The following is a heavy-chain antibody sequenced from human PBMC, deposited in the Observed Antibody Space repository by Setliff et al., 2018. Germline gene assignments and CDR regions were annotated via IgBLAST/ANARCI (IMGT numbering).Heavy chain of an antibody. J-gene: IGHJ4*02. CDR3: ARTGTYRYFDY. CDR2: IHYGGTT. D-gene: IGHD1-26*01. Sequence: PSETLSLTCTVPGGSISSISYYWAWIRQPPGKGLEWIGRIHYGGTTYYNASLKSRVTISVDTSKNQFSLRLNSVTAADTAVYYCARTGTYRYFDYWSQGTLVTVSS. V-gene: IGHV4-39*01. CDR1: GGSISSISYY.